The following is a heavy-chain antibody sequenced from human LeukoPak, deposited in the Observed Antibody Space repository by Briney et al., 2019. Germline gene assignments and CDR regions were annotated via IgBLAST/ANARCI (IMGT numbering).Heavy chain of an antibody. J-gene: IGHJ4*02. CDR1: GGTFSSYA. D-gene: IGHD3-10*01. CDR2: IIPIFGTA. V-gene: IGHV1-69*13. Sequence: GASVKVSCKASGGTFSSYAISWVRQAPGQGLEWMGGIIPIFGTANYAQKFQGRVTITADESTSTAYMELSSLRSEGTAVYYCARVTMVRGVLIFDYWGQGTLVTVSS. CDR3: ARVTMVRGVLIFDY.